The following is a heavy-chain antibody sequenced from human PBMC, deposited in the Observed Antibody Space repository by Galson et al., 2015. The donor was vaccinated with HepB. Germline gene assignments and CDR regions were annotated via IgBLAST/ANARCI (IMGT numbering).Heavy chain of an antibody. CDR1: GFSFSSFW. CDR3: ARGAPYYDWTGYPDEKYCGMDV. V-gene: IGHV3-74*01. CDR2: ISRGGNTR. D-gene: IGHD3/OR15-3a*01. J-gene: IGHJ6*02. Sequence: SLRLSCATSGFSFSSFWMNWVRQVPGKGLLWVSRISRGGNTRNYADSVEGRFTISRDNANNALYLEMNSLRAEDTAVYYCARGAPYYDWTGYPDEKYCGMDVWGQGTTVIVSS.